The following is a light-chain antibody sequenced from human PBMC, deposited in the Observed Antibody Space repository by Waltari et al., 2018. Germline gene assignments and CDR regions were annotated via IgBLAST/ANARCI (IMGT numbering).Light chain of an antibody. J-gene: IGKJ2*01. V-gene: IGKV1-NL1*01. CDR3: QQYYGAPYT. CDR1: QDIRIS. CDR2: AAS. Sequence: DIQMTQSPSSLSASVGDRVTITCRASQDIRISLAWYQQKPDKAPNLLLFAASRLENGVPSRFGGSGSGTDFTLTISSLQPEDFATYYCQQYYGAPYTFGQGTSWRSN.